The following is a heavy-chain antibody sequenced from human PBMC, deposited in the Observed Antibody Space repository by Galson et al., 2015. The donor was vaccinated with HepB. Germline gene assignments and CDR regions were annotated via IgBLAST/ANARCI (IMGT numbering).Heavy chain of an antibody. V-gene: IGHV4-59*01. Sequence: SETLSLTCTVSGGSISSYYWSWIRQPPGKGLEWIGYIYYSGSTNYNPSLKSRVTISVDTSKNQFSLKLSSVTAADTAVYYCARAYCSGGSCYSGYFDYWGQGTLVTVSS. CDR2: IYYSGST. J-gene: IGHJ4*02. CDR1: GGSISSYY. D-gene: IGHD2-15*01. CDR3: ARAYCSGGSCYSGYFDY.